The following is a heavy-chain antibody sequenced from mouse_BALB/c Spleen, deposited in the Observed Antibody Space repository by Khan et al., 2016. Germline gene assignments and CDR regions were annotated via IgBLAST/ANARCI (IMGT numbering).Heavy chain of an antibody. CDR3: AREGWLLGYFDY. V-gene: IGHV1-4*01. Sequence: QVQLQQSGAELARPGASVKMSCKASGYTFTSYTMIWVKQRPGQGLEWIGYIAPRSDYTDYNQKFKDKATLTADKSSTTAYMQLNSLTSEDSAVYYWAREGWLLGYFDYWGQGTTLTVSS. J-gene: IGHJ2*01. CDR1: GYTFTSYT. D-gene: IGHD2-3*01. CDR2: IAPRSDYT.